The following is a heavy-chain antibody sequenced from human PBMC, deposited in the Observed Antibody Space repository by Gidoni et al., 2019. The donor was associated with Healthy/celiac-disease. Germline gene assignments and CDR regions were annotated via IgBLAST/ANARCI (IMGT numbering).Heavy chain of an antibody. CDR2: IIPILGIA. CDR3: AREVVVDAFDY. Sequence: QVQLVQSGAEVKKPGSSVKVSCKASGGTFSSYAISWVRQAPGQGLGWMGKIIPILGIANDAQKFQGRVTITADKSTSTAYMELSSLRSEDTAVYYCAREVVVDAFDYWGQGTLVSVSS. D-gene: IGHD2-15*01. J-gene: IGHJ4*02. CDR1: GGTFSSYA. V-gene: IGHV1-69*04.